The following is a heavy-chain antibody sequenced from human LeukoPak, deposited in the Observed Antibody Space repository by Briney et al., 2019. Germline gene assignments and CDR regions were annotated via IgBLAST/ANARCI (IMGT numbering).Heavy chain of an antibody. D-gene: IGHD5-18*01. CDR1: GGSISSGSYY. V-gene: IGHV4-61*02. CDR3: ARDRGYSYGYDY. Sequence: SETLSLTCTVSGGSISSGSYYWSWIRQPAGKGLEWLGRIYTSGSTNYNPSLKSRVTISVDTSKNQFSLKLSSVTAADTAVYYCARDRGYSYGYDYWGQGTLVTVSS. CDR2: IYTSGST. J-gene: IGHJ4*02.